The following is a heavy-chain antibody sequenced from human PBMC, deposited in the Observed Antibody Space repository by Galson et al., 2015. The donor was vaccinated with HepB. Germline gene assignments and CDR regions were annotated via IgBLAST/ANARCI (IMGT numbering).Heavy chain of an antibody. Sequence: LSLTCSVSGASLSGYYWTWIRQPPGKGLEWIGYVFDSGTTNYAPSFKSRVTISEDTSMNEFSLRLSSVTAADTAVYYCARFAYYHLPYWGQGILVTVSS. V-gene: IGHV4-59*01. CDR2: VFDSGTT. CDR3: ARFAYYHLPY. CDR1: GASLSGYY. D-gene: IGHD3-22*01. J-gene: IGHJ4*02.